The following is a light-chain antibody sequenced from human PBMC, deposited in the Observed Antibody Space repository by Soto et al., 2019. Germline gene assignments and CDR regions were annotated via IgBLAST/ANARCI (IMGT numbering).Light chain of an antibody. J-gene: IGLJ1*01. CDR3: CSYAGGNTFPDV. CDR2: EVT. CDR1: SRDVETYNL. V-gene: IGLV2-23*02. Sequence: QSALTQPASVSGSPGQSITISCTGTSRDVETYNLVSWYQQHPGKAPKLLMYEVTKRPSGLSDRFSGSKSGNTASLTISGLQAEDEADYYCCSYAGGNTFPDVFGTGTKVTLL.